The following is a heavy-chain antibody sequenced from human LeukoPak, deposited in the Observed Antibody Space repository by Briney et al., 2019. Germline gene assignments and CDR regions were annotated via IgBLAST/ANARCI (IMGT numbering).Heavy chain of an antibody. V-gene: IGHV4-34*01. CDR3: ARDTPYYFDY. CDR2: INHSGST. Sequence: SETLSLTCAVYGGSFSGYYWSWIRQPPGKGLEWIGEINHSGSTNYNPSLRSRVTISVDTSKNQFSLKLSSVTAADTAVYYCARDTPYYFDYWGQGTLVTVS. J-gene: IGHJ4*02. CDR1: GGSFSGYY.